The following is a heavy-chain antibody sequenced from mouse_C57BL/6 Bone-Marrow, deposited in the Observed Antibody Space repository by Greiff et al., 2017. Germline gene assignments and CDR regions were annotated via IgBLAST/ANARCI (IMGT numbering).Heavy chain of an antibody. D-gene: IGHD1-1*01. CDR2: ISGGGGNT. CDR1: GFTFSSYT. J-gene: IGHJ3*01. V-gene: IGHV5-9*01. CDR3: ARNLITTVVPFAY. Sequence: EVKLVDSGGGLVKPGGSLKLSCAASGFTFSSYTMSWVRQTPEKRLEWVATISGGGGNTYYPDSVKGRFTISRDNAKNTLYLQMSSLRSEDTALYYCARNLITTVVPFAYWGQGTLVTVSA.